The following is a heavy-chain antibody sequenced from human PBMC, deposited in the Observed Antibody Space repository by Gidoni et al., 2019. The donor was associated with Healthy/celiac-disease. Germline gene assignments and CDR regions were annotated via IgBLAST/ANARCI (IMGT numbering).Heavy chain of an antibody. CDR1: GGPISSGGYY. Sequence: QLQLQESGPGLVKPSQTLSLTCTVSGGPISSGGYYLSWIRQHPGTGLEWIGYIYYSGSTYYNPSLKSRVTISVDTSKNQFSLKLSSVTAADTAVYYCARGAGRDFDYWGQGTLVTVSS. D-gene: IGHD1-26*01. CDR2: IYYSGST. J-gene: IGHJ4*02. V-gene: IGHV4-31*03. CDR3: ARGAGRDFDY.